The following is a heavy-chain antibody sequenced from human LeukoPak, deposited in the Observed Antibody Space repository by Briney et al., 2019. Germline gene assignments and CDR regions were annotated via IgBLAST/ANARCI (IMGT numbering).Heavy chain of an antibody. J-gene: IGHJ4*02. D-gene: IGHD5-18*01. V-gene: IGHV4-39*01. CDR1: GGSISSSSYY. CDR3: ARLVDTAVDY. CDR2: IYYSGST. Sequence: SETLSLTCTVSGGSISSSSYYWGWIRQPPGKGLEWIGSIYYSGSTYYNLSLKSRVTISVDTSKNQFSLKLSSVTAADTAVYYCARLVDTAVDYWGQGTLVTVSS.